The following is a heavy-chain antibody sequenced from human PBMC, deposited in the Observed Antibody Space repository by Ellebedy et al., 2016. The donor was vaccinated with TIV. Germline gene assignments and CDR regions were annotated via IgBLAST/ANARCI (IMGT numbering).Heavy chain of an antibody. CDR2: ISAYNANT. V-gene: IGHV1-18*04. J-gene: IGHJ4*03. CDR3: ARLVEGLALFYFDS. D-gene: IGHD3-3*02. CDR1: GFNFTGYG. Sequence: ASVKVSCKASGFNFTGYGISWVRQAPGQGLEWMGWISAYNANTNYTQKLQGRVTMTTDTSTSTAYLEVRNLRSDDTAVYYCARLVEGLALFYFDSWGQGTTVTVSS.